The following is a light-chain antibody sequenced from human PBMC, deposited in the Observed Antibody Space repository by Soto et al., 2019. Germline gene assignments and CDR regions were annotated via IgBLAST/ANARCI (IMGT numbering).Light chain of an antibody. V-gene: IGKV3-11*01. CDR3: QQRSNWPRT. Sequence: EIVLTQSPATLSLSPGERATLSCRASESVTSFLAWYQQKPGQAPRLLIYEAFNRATGIPARFSGSGSGTDFTLTISSLEPEDFAVYYCQQRSNWPRTFGQGTKVESK. CDR1: ESVTSF. J-gene: IGKJ1*01. CDR2: EAF.